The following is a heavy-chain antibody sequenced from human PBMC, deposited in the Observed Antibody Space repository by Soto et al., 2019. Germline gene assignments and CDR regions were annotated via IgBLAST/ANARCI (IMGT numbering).Heavy chain of an antibody. J-gene: IGHJ3*01. CDR1: GFTFSYYW. CDR3: ARGDRGAFDL. Sequence: EVQLVESGGGLVRPGGSLRLSCAASGFTFSYYWMQWVRQAPGKGLVWVSRIHSDGSSTTYADFVKGRFIISRDNARKTVDLQMNRVRVEDTAVYYCARGDRGAFDLWGQGTVVTVSS. D-gene: IGHD1-26*01. V-gene: IGHV3-74*01. CDR2: IHSDGSST.